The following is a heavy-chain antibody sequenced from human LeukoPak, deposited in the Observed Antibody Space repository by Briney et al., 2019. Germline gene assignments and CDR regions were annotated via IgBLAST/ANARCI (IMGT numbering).Heavy chain of an antibody. J-gene: IGHJ4*02. CDR3: AREYYDILTGYLGDFDY. CDR2: ISYYGSHK. V-gene: IGHV3-30*04. CDR1: GFTFSNSA. Sequence: GGSLRLSCAASGFTFSNSAMHWVRQAPGKGLEWVAIISYYGSHKFYADSVKGRFTISRDTAKNTLYLQMNSLRAQDTAVYYCAREYYDILTGYLGDFDYWGQGTLVTVSS. D-gene: IGHD3-9*01.